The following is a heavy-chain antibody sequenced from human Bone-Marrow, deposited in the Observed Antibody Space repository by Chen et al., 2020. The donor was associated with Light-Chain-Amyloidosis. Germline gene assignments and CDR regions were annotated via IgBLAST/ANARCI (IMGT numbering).Heavy chain of an antibody. Sequence: QVQLVESGGGLVKPGGSLRLSCAASGFTFSDYYMSWIRQAPGKGLEWVSYISSRGNTIYYPTSMKGRVTISRDNAKNSLYLQMSSLRAEDTGVYYCARSVWGYYDDAFDVWGQGTVVTVSS. CDR2: ISSRGNTI. CDR1: GFTFSDYY. D-gene: IGHD3-22*01. J-gene: IGHJ3*01. CDR3: ARSVWGYYDDAFDV. V-gene: IGHV3-11*01.